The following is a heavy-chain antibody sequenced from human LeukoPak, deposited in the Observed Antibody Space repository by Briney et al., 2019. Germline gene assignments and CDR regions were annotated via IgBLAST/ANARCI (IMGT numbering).Heavy chain of an antibody. CDR2: IYYSGST. CDR1: GFSFSSYE. CDR3: ARIGVDYSGNIIKYYFDY. D-gene: IGHD4-23*01. Sequence: PGGSLRLSCAASGFSFSSYEMNWIRQPPGKGLEWIGYIYYSGSTNYNPSLKSRVIIPVDTSKNQFSLKLSPVIAADTAVYYCARIGVDYSGNIIKYYFDYWGQGTLVTVSS. V-gene: IGHV4-59*01. J-gene: IGHJ4*02.